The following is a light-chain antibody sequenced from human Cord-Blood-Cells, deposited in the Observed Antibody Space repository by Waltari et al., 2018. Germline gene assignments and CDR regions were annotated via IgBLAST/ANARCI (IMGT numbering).Light chain of an antibody. CDR1: SMDVGGYNF. CDR3: CSYAGSYPYV. Sequence: QSALTQHSTVSGSPGQSVTTSCTGTSMDVGGYNFVSWYQQPPGKAPKLMIYDVSKRPSGVPDRFSGSKSGNTASLTISGLQAEDEADYYCCSYAGSYPYVFGTGTNVTVL. CDR2: DVS. V-gene: IGLV2-11*01. J-gene: IGLJ1*01.